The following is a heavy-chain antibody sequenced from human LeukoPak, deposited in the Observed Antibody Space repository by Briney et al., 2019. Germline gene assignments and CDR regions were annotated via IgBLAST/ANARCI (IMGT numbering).Heavy chain of an antibody. V-gene: IGHV3-48*01. J-gene: IGHJ4*02. Sequence: GGSLRLSCAASGFTFSSYSMNWVRQAPGKGLERISYISSSGTTIYYADSVKGRFTFSRDNAKNSLYLQMNSLRADDTAVYYCARDYSSSWPFDYWGQGTLVTVSS. CDR3: ARDYSSSWPFDY. CDR1: GFTFSSYS. D-gene: IGHD6-13*01. CDR2: ISSSGTTI.